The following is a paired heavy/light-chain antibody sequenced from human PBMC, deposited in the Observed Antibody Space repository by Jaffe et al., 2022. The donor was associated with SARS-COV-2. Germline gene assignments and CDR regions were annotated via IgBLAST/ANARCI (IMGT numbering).Heavy chain of an antibody. Sequence: QVQLQQWGAGLLKSSETLSLTCGVSGGPFSGSYWTWVRQVPGKGLEWIGDVTHYGATKYNPSLKSRAAISVDSSKNQFSLKLESLTAADSAVYYCAREGALSAIHYHYYYMDVWGNGTTVAVSS. J-gene: IGHJ6*03. D-gene: IGHD1-26*01. V-gene: IGHV4-34*01. CDR2: VTHYGAT. CDR3: AREGALSAIHYHYYYMDV. CDR1: GGPFSGSY.
Light chain of an antibody. J-gene: IGLJ3*02. CDR1: SSDVGGFNF. CDR2: DVT. CDR3: SSYTTNNTPV. V-gene: IGLV2-14*03. Sequence: QSALTQPASVSGSPGQAITISCTGSSSDVGGFNFVSWYQQYPGKAPSLIIYDVTNRPSGISSRFSGSKSGNTASLTISGLQPADEAHYYCSSYTTNNTPVFGGGTKVTV.